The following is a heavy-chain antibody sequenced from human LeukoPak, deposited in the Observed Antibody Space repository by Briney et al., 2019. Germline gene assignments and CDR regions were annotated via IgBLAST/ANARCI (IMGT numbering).Heavy chain of an antibody. J-gene: IGHJ6*03. Sequence: SETLSLTCTVSGGSISNSSSYWGWIRQPPRKGLEWIGSIYYSGSTYYNPSLKSRVTISVDTSKNQFSLKLSSVTAADTAVYYCARENSGYDVDYYYYYYYMDVWGKGTTVTISS. CDR3: ARENSGYDVDYYYYYYYMDV. V-gene: IGHV4-39*07. CDR1: GGSISNSSSY. CDR2: IYYSGST. D-gene: IGHD5-12*01.